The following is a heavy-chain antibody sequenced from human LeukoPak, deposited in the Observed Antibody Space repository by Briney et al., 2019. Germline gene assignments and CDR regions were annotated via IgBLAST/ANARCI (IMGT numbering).Heavy chain of an antibody. J-gene: IGHJ6*03. D-gene: IGHD4-11*01. V-gene: IGHV4-34*01. CDR3: ARVRGRYSNYAYYYYMDV. CDR1: GGSFSGYY. Sequence: SETLSLTCAVYGGSFSGYYWSWIRQPPGKGLEWIGEINHSGSTNYNPSLKSRVTISVDTSKNQSSLKLSSVTAADTAVYYCARVRGRYSNYAYYYYMDVWGKGTTVTVSS. CDR2: INHSGST.